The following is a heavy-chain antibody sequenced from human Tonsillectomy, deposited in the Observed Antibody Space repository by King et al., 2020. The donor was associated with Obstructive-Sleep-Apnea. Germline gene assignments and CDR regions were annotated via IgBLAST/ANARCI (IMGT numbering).Heavy chain of an antibody. Sequence: VQLVESGAEVKKPGESLRISCKVSGYSFTSYWITWVRQMPGKGLEWMGRIDPGDSYTNYSPSFQGHVTISADKSINTAYLQWSSLKASDTAMYYCARDGSSSELDFWGQGTLVTVSS. CDR3: ARDGSSSELDF. CDR2: IDPGDSYT. J-gene: IGHJ4*02. V-gene: IGHV5-10-1*03. CDR1: GYSFTSYW. D-gene: IGHD6-6*01.